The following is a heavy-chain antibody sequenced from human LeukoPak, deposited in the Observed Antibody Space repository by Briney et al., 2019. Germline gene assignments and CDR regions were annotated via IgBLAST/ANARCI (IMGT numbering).Heavy chain of an antibody. CDR2: IYYSGST. D-gene: IGHD6-6*01. CDR3: AREAARLYNWFDP. J-gene: IGHJ5*02. Sequence: SQTLSLTCTVSGGSISSGGYYWSWIRQHPGKGLEWIGYIYYSGSTYYNPSLKSRVTISVDTSKNQFSLKLSSVTAADTAVYYCAREAARLYNWFDPWGQGTLVTVSS. CDR1: GGSISSGGYY. V-gene: IGHV4-31*03.